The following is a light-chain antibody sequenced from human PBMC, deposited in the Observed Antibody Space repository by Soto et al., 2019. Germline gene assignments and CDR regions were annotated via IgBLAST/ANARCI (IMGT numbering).Light chain of an antibody. J-gene: IGLJ1*01. CDR2: DVS. V-gene: IGLV2-11*01. CDR1: SSDVGGYNY. CDR3: CSYAGSYV. Sequence: QSALTQPRSVSGSPGQSVIISCTGTSSDVGGYNYVSWYQHHPGKAPKLMIYDVSKRPSGVPDRFSGSKSGNTASLTISGLQAEDEADYYCCSYAGSYVFGTGTKLTVL.